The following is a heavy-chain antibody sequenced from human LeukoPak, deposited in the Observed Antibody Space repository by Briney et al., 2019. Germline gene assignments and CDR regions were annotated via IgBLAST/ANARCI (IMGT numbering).Heavy chain of an antibody. CDR3: ARLYSSGSPDY. CDR1: GFTFSSYW. J-gene: IGHJ4*02. Sequence: PGGSLRLSCAASGFTFSSYWMHWVRQTPGKGLVWVSHINSDGSSTSYADSVKGRFTSSRDNAKNTLYLQMNSLRAEDTAVYYCARLYSSGSPDYWGQGTLVTVSS. D-gene: IGHD6-19*01. V-gene: IGHV3-74*01. CDR2: INSDGSST.